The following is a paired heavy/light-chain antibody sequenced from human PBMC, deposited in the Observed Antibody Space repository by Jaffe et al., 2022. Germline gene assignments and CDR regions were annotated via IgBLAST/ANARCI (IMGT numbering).Light chain of an antibody. CDR2: GAS. Sequence: EIVLTQSPGTLSLSPGERATLSCRASQSVSSSYLAWYQQKPGQAPRLLIYGASSRATGIPDRFSGSGSGTDFTLTISRLEPEDFAVYYCQQYGSSPERTFGQGTKVEIK. V-gene: IGKV3-20*01. J-gene: IGKJ1*01. CDR1: QSVSSSY. CDR3: QQYGSSPERT.
Heavy chain of an antibody. D-gene: IGHD4-17*01. V-gene: IGHV1-69*01. J-gene: IGHJ2*01. CDR2: IIPIFGTA. CDR1: GGTFSSYA. CDR3: ARRGPPHDYGDLLYWYFDL. Sequence: QVQLVQSGAEVKKPGSSVKVSCKASGGTFSSYAISWVRQAPGQGLEWMGGIIPIFGTANYAQKFQGRVTITADESTSTAYMELSSLRSEDTAVYYCARRGPPHDYGDLLYWYFDLWGRGTLVTVSS.